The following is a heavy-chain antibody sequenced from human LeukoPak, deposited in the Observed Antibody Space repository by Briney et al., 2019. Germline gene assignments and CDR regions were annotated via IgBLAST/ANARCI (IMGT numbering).Heavy chain of an antibody. CDR1: GFTVGDHI. CDR2: VSGSGSTV. Sequence: GGSLRLSCAASGFTVGDHIMDWVRQLQGKRLEWVAYVSGSGSTVYYADSVKGRFTVSRDNGKSSLYLQMNSLRVEDTALYYCVRQFASWGQGTLVTVSS. J-gene: IGHJ4*02. CDR3: VRQFAS. V-gene: IGHV3-48*01.